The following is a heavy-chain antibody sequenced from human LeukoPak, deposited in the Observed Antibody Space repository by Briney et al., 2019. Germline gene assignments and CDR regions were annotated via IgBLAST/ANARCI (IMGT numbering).Heavy chain of an antibody. CDR2: ISWNSGSI. V-gene: IGHV3-9*01. J-gene: IGHJ4*02. CDR3: ARDSGGNYWIV. D-gene: IGHD1-26*01. CDR1: GFTFDDYA. Sequence: GGSLRLSCAASGFTFDDYAMHWVRQAPGKGLEWVSGISWNSGSIGYADSVKGRFTISRDNAKNSLYLQMNSLRAEDTAVYYCARDSGGNYWIVWGQGTLVTVSS.